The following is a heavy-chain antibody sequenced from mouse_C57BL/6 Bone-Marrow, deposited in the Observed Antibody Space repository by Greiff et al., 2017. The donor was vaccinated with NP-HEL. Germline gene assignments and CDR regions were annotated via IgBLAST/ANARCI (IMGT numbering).Heavy chain of an antibody. Sequence: QVQLQQPGAELVRPGTSVKLSCKASGYTFTSYWMHWVKQRPGQGLEWIGVIDPSGSYTNYNQKFKGKATLTVDTSSSTAYMQLSSLTSEDSAVYYCARSYDGYYVVAYWGQGTLVTVSA. CDR1: GYTFTSYW. CDR2: IDPSGSYT. J-gene: IGHJ3*01. V-gene: IGHV1-59*01. CDR3: ARSYDGYYVVAY. D-gene: IGHD2-3*01.